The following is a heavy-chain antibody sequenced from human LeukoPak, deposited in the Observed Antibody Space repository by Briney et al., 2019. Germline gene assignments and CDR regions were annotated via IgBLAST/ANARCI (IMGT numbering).Heavy chain of an antibody. J-gene: IGHJ4*02. D-gene: IGHD2-2*03. CDR3: ARDLGWILFDY. CDR2: IRPEGTTT. Sequence: GGSLRLSCAASGLTFSTYWMHWVRQAPGKGLVWVSRIRPEGTTTAYADSVKGRFTISRDNAKNTLFLQMNSLSAEDTAVYYCARDLGWILFDYWGQGTLVTVSS. V-gene: IGHV3-74*03. CDR1: GLTFSTYW.